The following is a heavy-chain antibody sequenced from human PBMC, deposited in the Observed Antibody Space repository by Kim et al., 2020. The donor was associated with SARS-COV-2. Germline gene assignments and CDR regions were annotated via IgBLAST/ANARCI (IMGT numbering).Heavy chain of an antibody. CDR3: ARGFLLLGAFDI. Sequence: YYANSVKSKFTISRDNSKNTLYLQMGSLRAGDMAVYYCARGFLLLGAFDIWGQGPMVTVSS. D-gene: IGHD3-22*01. V-gene: IGHV3-64*01. J-gene: IGHJ3*02.